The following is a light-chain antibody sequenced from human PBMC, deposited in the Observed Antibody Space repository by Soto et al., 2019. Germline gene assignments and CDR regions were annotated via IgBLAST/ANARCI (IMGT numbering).Light chain of an antibody. CDR3: QHYGSSPYT. V-gene: IGKV3-20*01. CDR1: QSVSSGY. Sequence: IVLTQSPGTLSLSPGERATLSCRASQSVSSGYLAWYQQRPGQAPRLLIYGASSRTTDIPHRFSGSGSGTDFTLTISRLEPEDFAVYYCQHYGSSPYTFGQGTKLEIK. CDR2: GAS. J-gene: IGKJ2*01.